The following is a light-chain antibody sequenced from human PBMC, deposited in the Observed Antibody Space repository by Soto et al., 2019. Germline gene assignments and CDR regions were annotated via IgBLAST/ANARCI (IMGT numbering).Light chain of an antibody. CDR1: SGSVSTSYY. CDR3: VRYMSSGLRV. CDR2: TTN. J-gene: IGLJ3*02. Sequence: QTVVTQEPSFSVSPGGTVTLTCGLSSGSVSTSYYPSWYQQTPGQAPRTPIYTTNTRSSGVPDRFSGSILGNKAARPLMGAQAADESDCYRVRYMSSGLRVFGGRTQLTVL. V-gene: IGLV8-61*01.